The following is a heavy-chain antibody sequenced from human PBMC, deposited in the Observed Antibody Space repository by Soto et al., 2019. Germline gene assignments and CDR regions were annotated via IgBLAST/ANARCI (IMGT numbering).Heavy chain of an antibody. J-gene: IGHJ4*02. CDR3: AKDSGYSGYDYFDY. CDR1: GFTFDDYA. Sequence: PGGSLRLSCAASGFTFDDYAMHWVRQAPGKGLECVSGISWNSGSIGYADSVKGRFTISRDNAKNSLYLQMNSLRAEDTALYYCAKDSGYSGYDYFDYWGQGTLVTVSS. V-gene: IGHV3-9*01. CDR2: ISWNSGSI. D-gene: IGHD5-12*01.